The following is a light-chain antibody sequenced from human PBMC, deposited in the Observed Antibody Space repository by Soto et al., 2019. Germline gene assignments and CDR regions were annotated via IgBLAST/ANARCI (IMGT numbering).Light chain of an antibody. CDR2: DAS. CDR1: QTVTNNY. CDR3: QQYGISPIS. Sequence: EIVLTQSPATLSLSPGERATLSCRASQTVTNNYLAWYQQKPGQAPRPLIYDASTRATGVPDRVSGSGSGTEFTLTITRLEPEDFAVYSCQQYGISPISFGQGTRLEIK. V-gene: IGKV3-20*01. J-gene: IGKJ5*01.